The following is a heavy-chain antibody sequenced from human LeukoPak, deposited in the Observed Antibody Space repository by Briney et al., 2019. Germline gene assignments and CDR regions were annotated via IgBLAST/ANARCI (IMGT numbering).Heavy chain of an antibody. V-gene: IGHV3-11*04. CDR2: ISSSGSTI. Sequence: LSLTCAVYGGSFRGYSWSWIRQPPGKGLEWVSYISSSGSTIYYADSVKGRFTISRDNAKNSLYLQMNSLRAEDTAVYCCAELGITMIGGVWGKGTTVTISS. CDR3: AELGITMIGGV. J-gene: IGHJ6*04. D-gene: IGHD3-10*02. CDR1: GGSFRGYS.